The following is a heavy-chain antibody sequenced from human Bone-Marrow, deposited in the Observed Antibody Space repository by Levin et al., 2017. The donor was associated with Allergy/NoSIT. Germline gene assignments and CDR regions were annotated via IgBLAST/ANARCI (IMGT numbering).Heavy chain of an antibody. CDR2: VSPDGSVT. CDR3: ARDFDYGGGL. V-gene: IGHV3-74*01. D-gene: IGHD4/OR15-4a*01. Sequence: GESLKISCTASGFTFGNNWGHWVRQAPGMGLVWVSRVSPDGSVTDYADSVMGRFTVSRDNAKNTLFLQMNSLRAEDTAVYYCARDFDYGGGLWGRGTLVTVSS. CDR1: GFTFGNNW. J-gene: IGHJ2*01.